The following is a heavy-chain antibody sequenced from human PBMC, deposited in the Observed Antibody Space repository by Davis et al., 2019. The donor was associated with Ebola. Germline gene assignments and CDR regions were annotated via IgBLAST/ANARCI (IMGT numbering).Heavy chain of an antibody. CDR3: AREGSSGWKGYFDY. CDR2: INAGNGNT. V-gene: IGHV1-3*01. D-gene: IGHD6-19*01. CDR1: GYTFTSYA. J-gene: IGHJ4*02. Sequence: ASVKVSCKASGYTFTSYAMHWVRQAPGQRLEWMGWINAGNGNTKYSQKFQGRVTITRDTSASTAYMELSSLRSDDTAVYYCAREGSSGWKGYFDYWGQGTLVTVSS.